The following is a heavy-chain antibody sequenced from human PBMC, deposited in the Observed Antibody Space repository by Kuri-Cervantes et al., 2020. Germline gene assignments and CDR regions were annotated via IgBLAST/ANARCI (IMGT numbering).Heavy chain of an antibody. CDR2: INHSGST. Sequence: SETLSLTCAVYGGSFSGYYWSWIRQPPGKGLEWIGEINHSGSTNYNASLKSRIIISVDASKTQLSLKLSSVTAADTAVYYCARGIAARHLLFDYWGQGTLVTVSS. CDR1: GGSFSGYY. V-gene: IGHV4-34*01. CDR3: ARGIAARHLLFDY. D-gene: IGHD6-6*01. J-gene: IGHJ4*02.